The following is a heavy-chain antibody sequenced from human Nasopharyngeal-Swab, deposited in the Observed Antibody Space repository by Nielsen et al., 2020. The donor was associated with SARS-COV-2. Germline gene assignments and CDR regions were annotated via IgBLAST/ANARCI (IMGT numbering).Heavy chain of an antibody. D-gene: IGHD6-13*01. CDR1: GASIAYSTFY. CDR2: IYYNGNT. Sequence: GSLRLSCTVSGASIAYSTFYWGWIRQPPGKGLAWIGNIYYNGNTYQNPSLKSRLTISVDKSKNQFSLQLSSVTAADTAVYYCVRSSSWYSFDYWAQGTQVTVSS. J-gene: IGHJ4*02. V-gene: IGHV4-39*01. CDR3: VRSSSWYSFDY.